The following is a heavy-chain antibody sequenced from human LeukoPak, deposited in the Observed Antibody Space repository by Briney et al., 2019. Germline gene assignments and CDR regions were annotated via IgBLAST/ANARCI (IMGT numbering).Heavy chain of an antibody. Sequence: SETLSLTCTVSGGSISTSYWSWIRQPPGERLEYIGYIYYSGRTSYNPSLKSRVTISVDTSKNQFSLRLSSVTAADTAVYYCARGYCIGGTCYYDAFDIWGQGTMVTVSS. J-gene: IGHJ3*02. CDR1: GGSISTSY. D-gene: IGHD2-15*01. CDR2: IYYSGRT. CDR3: ARGYCIGGTCYYDAFDI. V-gene: IGHV4-59*01.